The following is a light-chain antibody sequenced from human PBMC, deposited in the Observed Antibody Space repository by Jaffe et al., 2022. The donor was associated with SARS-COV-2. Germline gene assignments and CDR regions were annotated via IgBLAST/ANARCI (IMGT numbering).Light chain of an antibody. CDR3: QQRSNWPPGGT. J-gene: IGKJ4*01. CDR2: DAS. Sequence: EIVLTQSPTTLSLSPGERATLSCRASQSVSSYLAWYQQKPGQAPRLLIYDASDRATGIPARFSGSGSGTDFNLTISSLEPEDFAVYYCQQRSNWPPGGTFGGGTKVEIK. CDR1: QSVSSY. V-gene: IGKV3-11*01.